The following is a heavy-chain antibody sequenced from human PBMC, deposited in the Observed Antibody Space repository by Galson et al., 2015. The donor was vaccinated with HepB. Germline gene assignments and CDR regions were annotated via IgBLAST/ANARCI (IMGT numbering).Heavy chain of an antibody. J-gene: IGHJ4*02. Sequence: SLRLSCAASGFTFSRYAMSWVRQAPGRGLEWVSAISGSGGSTYYADSVKGRFTISRDNSKNTLYLQMNSLRAEDTAVYYCAKDSACGGDCYLYYFDYWGQGTLVTVSS. CDR2: ISGSGGST. V-gene: IGHV3-23*01. D-gene: IGHD2-21*02. CDR3: AKDSACGGDCYLYYFDY. CDR1: GFTFSRYA.